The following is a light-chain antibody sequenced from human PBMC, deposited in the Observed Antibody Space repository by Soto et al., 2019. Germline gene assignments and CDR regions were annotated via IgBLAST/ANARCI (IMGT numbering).Light chain of an antibody. CDR2: GAS. V-gene: IGKV3-20*01. J-gene: IGKJ1*01. CDR1: QSVSSSF. Sequence: EIVLTQSPGTLHLSPGERATLSCRASQSVSSSFLAWYQQKPGQAPRLLIYGASSRATGIPDRFSGSGSGTDFALTISRLEPEDFAVYYCQQYGSSPPWTFGQGTKVEIK. CDR3: QQYGSSPPWT.